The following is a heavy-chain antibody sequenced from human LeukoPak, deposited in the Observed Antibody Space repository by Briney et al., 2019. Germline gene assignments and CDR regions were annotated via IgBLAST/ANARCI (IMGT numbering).Heavy chain of an antibody. Sequence: GGSLRLSCAASGFTFSSYSMNWVRQAPGKGLEWVSSISSSSNYIYYADSVKGRFTISRDNAKNSLYLQMNSLRAEDTAVYYCARVSILIVPYYAFDIWGQGTMVTVSS. J-gene: IGHJ3*02. D-gene: IGHD2/OR15-2a*01. V-gene: IGHV3-21*01. CDR2: ISSSSNYI. CDR1: GFTFSSYS. CDR3: ARVSILIVPYYAFDI.